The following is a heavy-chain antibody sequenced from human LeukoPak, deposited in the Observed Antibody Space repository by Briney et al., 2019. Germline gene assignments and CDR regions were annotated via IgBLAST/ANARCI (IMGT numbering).Heavy chain of an antibody. CDR1: GYTFTSYG. CDR2: IIPILGIA. Sequence: SVKVSCKASGYTFTSYGISWVRQAPGQGLEWMGRIIPILGIANYAQKFQGRVTITADKSTSTAYMELSSLRSEDTAVYYCARVPDIVGATNFDYWGQGTLVTVSS. J-gene: IGHJ4*02. V-gene: IGHV1-69*04. CDR3: ARVPDIVGATNFDY. D-gene: IGHD1-26*01.